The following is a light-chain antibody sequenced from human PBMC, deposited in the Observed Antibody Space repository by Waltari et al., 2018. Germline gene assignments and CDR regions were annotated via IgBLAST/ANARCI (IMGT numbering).Light chain of an antibody. CDR2: RSS. Sequence: QSVLTQPPSASGTPGQTVTISCSGSSSNIGTNSVNWYQQFPGQAPKLLINRSSDRPSGVPERFSGSSSGPSASLAISGLQSEDEAEYYCATWDDTLDIYVFGAGTRLTVL. CDR1: SSNIGTNS. V-gene: IGLV1-44*01. CDR3: ATWDDTLDIYV. J-gene: IGLJ1*01.